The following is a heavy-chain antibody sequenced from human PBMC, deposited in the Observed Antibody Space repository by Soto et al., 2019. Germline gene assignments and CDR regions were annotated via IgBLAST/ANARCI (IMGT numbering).Heavy chain of an antibody. V-gene: IGHV4-31*03. J-gene: IGHJ4*02. CDR3: AREGRSAAPQAGFDF. D-gene: IGHD3-10*01. CDR1: GNSISTGAYY. CDR2: IFYSGNT. Sequence: SDTLSLTCTVSGNSISTGAYYWSWLRQHPVKGLEWIGHIFYSGNTHYSPSLESRVTISVDTSKDQFSVKLTSVTVADTAVYYCAREGRSAAPQAGFDFWGQGTLVTVSS.